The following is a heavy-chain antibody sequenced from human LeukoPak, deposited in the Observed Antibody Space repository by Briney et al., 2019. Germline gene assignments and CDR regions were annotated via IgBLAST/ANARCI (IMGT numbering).Heavy chain of an antibody. V-gene: IGHV3-23*01. CDR1: GFTFNTYA. CDR2: VSGSGSNT. CDR3: ARDRCGDICFYDLDV. Sequence: PGGSVRLSCAASGFTFNTYAMSWVRQGPGKGLEWVSGVSGSGSNTYYADSVKGRFTISRDNSKNTLYLEMNSLRAEDTAVYYCARDRCGDICFYDLDVWGQGTTVSVSS. D-gene: IGHD2-21*01. J-gene: IGHJ6*02.